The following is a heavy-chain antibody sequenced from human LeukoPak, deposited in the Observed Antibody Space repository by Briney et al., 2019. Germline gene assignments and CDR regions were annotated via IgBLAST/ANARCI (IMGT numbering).Heavy chain of an antibody. V-gene: IGHV3-11*01. Sequence: PGGSLTLSCAASGFTFSDYYMSWIRQAPGEGLEWVAYISSSGSTIYYADSVKGRFTISRYNAKNSLYLQMNSLRAEDTAVYYCARWFGEAHFDYWGQGTLVTVSS. CDR1: GFTFSDYY. CDR2: ISSSGSTI. D-gene: IGHD3-10*01. J-gene: IGHJ4*02. CDR3: ARWFGEAHFDY.